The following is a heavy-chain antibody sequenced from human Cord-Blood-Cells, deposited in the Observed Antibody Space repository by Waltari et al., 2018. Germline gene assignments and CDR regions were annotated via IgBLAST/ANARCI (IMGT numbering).Heavy chain of an antibody. V-gene: IGHV4-34*01. D-gene: IGHD2-15*01. CDR3: ARGNCSGGSCSNWFDP. CDR2: INHSGST. J-gene: IGHJ5*02. CDR1: GGSFSGYY. Sequence: QVQLQQWGAGLLKPSETLSLTCAVYGGSFSGYYWSWIRQPPGKGLEWLGEINHSGSTNDKPSIKSRVTISVDTSKNQFSLKRSSVTAADTAVYYCARGNCSGGSCSNWFDPWGQGTLVTVSS.